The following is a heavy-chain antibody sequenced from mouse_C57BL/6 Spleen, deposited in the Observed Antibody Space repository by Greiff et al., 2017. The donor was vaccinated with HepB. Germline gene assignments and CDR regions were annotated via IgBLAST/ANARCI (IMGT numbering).Heavy chain of an antibody. CDR2: INPSNGGT. V-gene: IGHV1-53*01. CDR1: GYTFTSYW. D-gene: IGHD1-1*01. Sequence: VQLQQSGTELVKPGASVKLSCKASGYTFTSYWMHWVKQRPGQGLEWIGNINPSNGGTNYNEKFKSKATLTVDKSSSTAYMQLSSLTSEDSAVYYWAREGVLRWIDYWGQGTTLTVSS. CDR3: AREGVLRWIDY. J-gene: IGHJ2*01.